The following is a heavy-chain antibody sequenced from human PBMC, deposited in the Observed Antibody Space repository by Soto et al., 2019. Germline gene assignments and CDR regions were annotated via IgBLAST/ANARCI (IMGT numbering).Heavy chain of an antibody. CDR3: ARRWGRTFDY. Sequence: QVQLQESGPGLVKPSETLSLTCTVSGGSISSYYWSWIRQPPGEGLEWIGYIYYSGSPNYNPARNSRVTISVDTSKNPFSLQLSAVTAADTAVYYCARRWGRTFDYWGQGTLVTVSS. CDR1: GGSISSYY. CDR2: IYYSGSP. J-gene: IGHJ4*02. D-gene: IGHD7-27*01. V-gene: IGHV4-59*08.